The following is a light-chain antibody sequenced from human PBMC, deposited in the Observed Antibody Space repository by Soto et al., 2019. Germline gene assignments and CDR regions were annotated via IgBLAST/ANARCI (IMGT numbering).Light chain of an antibody. CDR3: CSYAGSPLYV. V-gene: IGLV2-11*01. Sequence: QSVLTQPRSVSWSPGQSVTIACTGTSSDVGGYNYVSWYQQHPGKAPKLMIYDVSKRPSGVPDRFSGSKSGNTASLTISGLQAEDEADYYCCSYAGSPLYVFGTGTKVTVL. CDR2: DVS. J-gene: IGLJ1*01. CDR1: SSDVGGYNY.